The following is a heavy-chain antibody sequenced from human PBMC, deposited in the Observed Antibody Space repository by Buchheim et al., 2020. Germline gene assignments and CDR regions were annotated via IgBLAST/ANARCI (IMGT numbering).Heavy chain of an antibody. CDR2: INPNSGGT. CDR3: ARTPARTVAGPQRAYYYGMDV. J-gene: IGHJ6*02. D-gene: IGHD6-19*01. Sequence: QVQLVQSGAEVKKPGASVKVSCKASGYTFTGYYMHWVRQAPGQGLEWMGWINPNSGGTNYAQKFQGRVTMTRDTSISTAYMELSRLRSDDTAVYYCARTPARTVAGPQRAYYYGMDVWGQGTT. V-gene: IGHV1-2*02. CDR1: GYTFTGYY.